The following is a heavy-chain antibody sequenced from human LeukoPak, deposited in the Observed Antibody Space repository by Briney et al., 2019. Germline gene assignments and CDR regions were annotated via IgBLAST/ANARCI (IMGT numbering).Heavy chain of an antibody. J-gene: IGHJ4*02. D-gene: IGHD6-19*01. Sequence: SVKVSCQASGGTFSSYAFSWVRQAPGQGLEWMGGIIPIFGTANYAQKFQGRVTITADESTSTAYMELSSLRSEDTAVYYCARSPPGIAVAGTLWFDYWGQGTLVTVSS. CDR1: GGTFSSYA. V-gene: IGHV1-69*13. CDR3: ARSPPGIAVAGTLWFDY. CDR2: IIPIFGTA.